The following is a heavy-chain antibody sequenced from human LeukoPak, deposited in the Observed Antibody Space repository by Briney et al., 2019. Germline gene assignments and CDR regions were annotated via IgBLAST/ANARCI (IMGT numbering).Heavy chain of an antibody. CDR1: GGSISSYY. D-gene: IGHD2-2*01. Sequence: SETLSLTCTVSGGSISSYYWSWIRQPPGKGLEWIGYIYYSGSTNYNPSLKSRVTISVDTSKNQFSLKLSSVTAADTAVYYCARGRYCSSTSCYLDYWGQGTQVTVSS. CDR3: ARGRYCSSTSCYLDY. CDR2: IYYSGST. J-gene: IGHJ4*02. V-gene: IGHV4-59*12.